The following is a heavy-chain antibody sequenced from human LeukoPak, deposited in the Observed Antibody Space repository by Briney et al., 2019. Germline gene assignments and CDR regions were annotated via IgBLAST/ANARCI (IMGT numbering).Heavy chain of an antibody. CDR1: GGTFSSYA. J-gene: IGHJ3*02. Sequence: ASVKVSCKASGGTFSSYAISWVRQAPGQGLEWMGGIIPIFGTANYAQKFQGRVTITTDESTSTAYMELSSLRSEDTAVYYCARKLGIGDAFDIWSQGTMVTVSS. CDR2: IIPIFGTA. D-gene: IGHD7-27*01. CDR3: ARKLGIGDAFDI. V-gene: IGHV1-69*05.